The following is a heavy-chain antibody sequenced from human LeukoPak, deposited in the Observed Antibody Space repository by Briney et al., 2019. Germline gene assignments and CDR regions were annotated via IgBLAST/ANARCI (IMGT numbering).Heavy chain of an antibody. Sequence: GGSLRLSCAASGFTFSNYWMIWVRQAPGKGLEWVGNIKQDGSEKRYADSVRGRFTISRDNAQTSLYLQMNSLRAEDTAVYYCARASDPWLQLTWGQGSLVTVSS. D-gene: IGHD5-24*01. V-gene: IGHV3-7*05. CDR3: ARASDPWLQLT. CDR2: IKQDGSEK. J-gene: IGHJ5*02. CDR1: GFTFSNYW.